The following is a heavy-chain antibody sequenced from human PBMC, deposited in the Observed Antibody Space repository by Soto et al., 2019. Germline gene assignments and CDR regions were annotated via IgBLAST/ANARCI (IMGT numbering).Heavy chain of an antibody. J-gene: IGHJ4*02. D-gene: IGHD1-20*01. V-gene: IGHV4-39*01. CDR2: VSYSGGP. CDR1: GASVSSSHY. CDR3: ARHYNTGAFFDY. Sequence: KPSETRSLTWSVSGASVSSSHYWSCIRQPPGKGLECIGSVSYSGGPYYSPSFKSRITIFVDTSNNQFSLRVRSVTATDTAVYFCARHYNTGAFFDYWGQGKLVTVSS.